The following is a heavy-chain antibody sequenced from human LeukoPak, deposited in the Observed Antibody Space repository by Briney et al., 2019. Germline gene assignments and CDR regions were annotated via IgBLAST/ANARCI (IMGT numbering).Heavy chain of an antibody. Sequence: GASVKVSCKASGGTFSSYAISWVRQAPGQGLEWMGRIIPILGIANYAQKFQGRVTITADKSTSTAYMELSSLRSEDTAVYYCATAYCGGDCYFNHDYYFDYWGQGTLVTVSS. J-gene: IGHJ4*02. V-gene: IGHV1-69*04. CDR3: ATAYCGGDCYFNHDYYFDY. D-gene: IGHD2-21*02. CDR1: GGTFSSYA. CDR2: IIPILGIA.